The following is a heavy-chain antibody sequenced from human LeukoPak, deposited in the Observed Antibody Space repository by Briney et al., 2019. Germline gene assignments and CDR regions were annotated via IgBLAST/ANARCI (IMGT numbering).Heavy chain of an antibody. CDR1: GFTFSNYY. CDR3: AREKPWEPLDY. J-gene: IGHJ4*02. CDR2: ISSSGSTI. Sequence: GGTLRLSCAASGFTFSNYYMSWIRQAPGKGLEWVSYISSSGSTIYYADSVKGSFTLSRDNAKNSLYLQMNSLRAEDTAVYYCAREKPWEPLDYWGQGTLVTVSS. V-gene: IGHV3-11*01. D-gene: IGHD1-26*01.